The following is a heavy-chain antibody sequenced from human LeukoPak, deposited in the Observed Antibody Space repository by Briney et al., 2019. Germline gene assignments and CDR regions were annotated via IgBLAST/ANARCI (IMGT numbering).Heavy chain of an antibody. CDR2: SSGTGYNM. D-gene: IGHD3-22*01. J-gene: IGHJ4*02. Sequence: ASVKVSCTASGYTFSAYGITWVRQAPGQLLEWMAWSSGTGYNMEYAQKSQGTVTMTTDTSTSTAYLELRSLRSDDTAVYYCARAVQDSSFIIWGQGTLVTVSS. CDR1: GYTFSAYG. V-gene: IGHV1-18*01. CDR3: ARAVQDSSFII.